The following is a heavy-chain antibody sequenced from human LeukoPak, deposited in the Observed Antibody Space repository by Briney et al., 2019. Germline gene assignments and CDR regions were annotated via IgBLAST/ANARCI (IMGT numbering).Heavy chain of an antibody. CDR1: GFTFRNFA. CDR2: ISSHGSDK. D-gene: IGHD1-26*01. V-gene: IGHV3-30*01. J-gene: IGHJ3*02. CDR3: ARAGGIVGTYSAFDI. Sequence: GRSLRLSCAASGFTFRNFAIHWVRQAPGKGLEWVAVISSHGSDKYYGDSVKGRFTISRDNSKNTLSLQMNSLRAEDTAVYYCARAGGIVGTYSAFDIWGQGTMVTVSS.